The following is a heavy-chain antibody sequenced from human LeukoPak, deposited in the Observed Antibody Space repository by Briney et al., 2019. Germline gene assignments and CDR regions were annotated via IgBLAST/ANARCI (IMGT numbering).Heavy chain of an antibody. CDR3: ARRSPLYNWFDP. J-gene: IGHJ5*02. CDR1: GGSFSGYY. CDR2: INHSGST. V-gene: IGHV4-34*01. D-gene: IGHD3-10*01. Sequence: SETLSLTCAVYGGSFSGYYWSWIRQPPGKGLEWIGEINHSGSTKHNPSLKSRVNISVDTSKNQFSLKLSSVTAADTAVYYCARRSPLYNWFDPWDQGTLVTVSS.